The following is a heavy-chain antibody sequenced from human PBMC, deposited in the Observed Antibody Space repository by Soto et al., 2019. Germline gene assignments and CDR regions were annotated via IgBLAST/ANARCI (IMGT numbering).Heavy chain of an antibody. D-gene: IGHD2-15*01. V-gene: IGHV4-30-4*01. Sequence: PSETLSLTCTVSGGSLSSGDYYWSWIRQPPGKGLEWIGYIYYSGSTYYNPSLKSRVTISVDTSKNQFSLKLSSVTAADTAVYYCARDFYCSGGSCYSGYYGMDVWGQGTTVTVSS. CDR1: GGSLSSGDYY. J-gene: IGHJ6*02. CDR3: ARDFYCSGGSCYSGYYGMDV. CDR2: IYYSGST.